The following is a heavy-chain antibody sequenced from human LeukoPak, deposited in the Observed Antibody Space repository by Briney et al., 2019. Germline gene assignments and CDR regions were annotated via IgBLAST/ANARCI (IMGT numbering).Heavy chain of an antibody. J-gene: IGHJ5*02. Sequence: GGSLRLSCAASGFPFSSYSMTWVRQAPGKGLEWVANIKPDGTTKFYVDSVKGRFTISRDNALNSLYLQMNSLRAEDTAVYYCATDDKYAPSSWGQGTLVTVSS. CDR2: IKPDGTTK. CDR3: ATDDKYAPSS. CDR1: GFPFSSYS. V-gene: IGHV3-7*01. D-gene: IGHD2-2*01.